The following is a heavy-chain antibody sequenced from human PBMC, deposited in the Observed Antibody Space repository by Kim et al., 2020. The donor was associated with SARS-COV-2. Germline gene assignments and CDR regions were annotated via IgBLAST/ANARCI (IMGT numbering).Heavy chain of an antibody. CDR1: GFTFDDYA. CDR2: IKRVGSEK. J-gene: IGHJ4*02. CDR3: TSWGAGNY. D-gene: IGHD6-13*01. V-gene: IGHV3-7*01. Sequence: GGSLRLSCAASGFTFDDYALKWVRQVPGKGMEWWSNIKRVGSEKYYVDSVRGRFTISRDNAQNSLFLQMNSLRVEDTAVYYCTSWGAGNYWGPGTLVTVSS.